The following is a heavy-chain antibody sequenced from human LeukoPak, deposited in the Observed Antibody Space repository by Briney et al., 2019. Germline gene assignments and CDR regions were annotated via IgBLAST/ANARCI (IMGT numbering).Heavy chain of an antibody. J-gene: IGHJ6*04. CDR2: ISYDGSNK. CDR3: AELGITMIGGV. D-gene: IGHD3-10*02. CDR1: GSTFNNYG. V-gene: IGHV3-30*18. Sequence: GGSLRLSCAASGSTFNNYGMHWVRQAPVKGLEWVAAISYDGSNKYYADSVKGRFTISRDNSKNTLYLQMNSLRAEDTAVYYCAELGITMIGGVWGKGTTVTISS.